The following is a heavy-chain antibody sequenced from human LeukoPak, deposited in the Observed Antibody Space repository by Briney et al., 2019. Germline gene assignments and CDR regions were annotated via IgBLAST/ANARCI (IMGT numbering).Heavy chain of an antibody. V-gene: IGHV1-2*02. Sequence: ASVKVSCRASGYTFTDSYMHWVRQAPGQGLEWMGWINPKTGGTNYAQRFQGRVTMTRDTSIRTAYMELNGLRSDDTAVYYCARDGRLTIFVRGIITEGSPPKNWGQGTLVIVSS. CDR2: INPKTGGT. CDR1: GYTFTDSY. CDR3: ARDGRLTIFVRGIITEGSPPKN. J-gene: IGHJ4*02. D-gene: IGHD3-10*01.